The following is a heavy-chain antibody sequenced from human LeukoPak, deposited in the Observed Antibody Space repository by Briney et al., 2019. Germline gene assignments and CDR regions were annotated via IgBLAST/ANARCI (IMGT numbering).Heavy chain of an antibody. CDR3: ASQGSSTIGYYFDY. Sequence: SETLSLICVVSGDSISISSYYWIWIRQSPGKGLEWIGSIYYRGTTYYNPSLKSRATISVDTSKQQFSLKLSSVTAVDTAVYYCASQGSSTIGYYFDYWGQGTQVTVSS. J-gene: IGHJ4*02. D-gene: IGHD3-10*01. V-gene: IGHV4-39*01. CDR2: IYYRGTT. CDR1: GDSISISSYY.